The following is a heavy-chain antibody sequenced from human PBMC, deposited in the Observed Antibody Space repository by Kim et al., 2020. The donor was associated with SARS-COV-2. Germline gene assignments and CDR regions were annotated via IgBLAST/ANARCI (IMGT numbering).Heavy chain of an antibody. Sequence: SETLSLTCAVSGGSIRSSNWWSWVRQPPGKGLEWIGEIYHSGSTNYNPSLKSRVSISVDKSKNQFSLKLSSVTAADTAVYYCARVGWYPIVGPIDYWGQGTLVTVSS. CDR2: IYHSGST. J-gene: IGHJ4*02. V-gene: IGHV4-4*02. CDR1: GGSIRSSNW. D-gene: IGHD6-19*01. CDR3: ARVGWYPIVGPIDY.